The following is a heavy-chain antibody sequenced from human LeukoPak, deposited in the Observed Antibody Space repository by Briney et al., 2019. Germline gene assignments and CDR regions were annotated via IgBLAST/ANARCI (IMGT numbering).Heavy chain of an antibody. D-gene: IGHD1/OR15-1a*01. Sequence: TGGSLRLSCAASGFTFSSYAMSWVRQAPGKGLEWLSGISGNGGSTSHADALKGRFNISRDNSKNTFYLEMNRLRVDDTAVYFCARAKKGTPLPISYYYYAMDVWGQGTTVTVSS. CDR2: ISGNGGST. J-gene: IGHJ6*02. CDR3: ARAKKGTPLPISYYYYAMDV. CDR1: GFTFSSYA. V-gene: IGHV3-23*01.